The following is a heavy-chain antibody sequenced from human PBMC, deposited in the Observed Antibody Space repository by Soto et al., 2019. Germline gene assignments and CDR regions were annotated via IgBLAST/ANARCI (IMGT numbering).Heavy chain of an antibody. V-gene: IGHV1-46*03. Sequence: ASVKVSCKASGYSFTNYYVHWVRQAPGQGLEWLGIINPIGGSTTYAHNIQGRVTMTRDTSTSTVFMELSSLRSEDTAVYYCLRSLQYFEGCDYWGQGTQVTVPS. CDR3: LRSLQYFEGCDY. CDR1: GYSFTNYY. D-gene: IGHD3-9*01. J-gene: IGHJ4*02. CDR2: INPIGGST.